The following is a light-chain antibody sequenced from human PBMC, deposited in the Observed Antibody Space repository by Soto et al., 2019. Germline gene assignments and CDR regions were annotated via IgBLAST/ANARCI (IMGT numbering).Light chain of an antibody. V-gene: IGLV2-18*01. Sequence: QSVLTQPASVSGSPGQSITISCTGTSTDFVSYNRVSWYRQPPGTAPKLIIYEASNRPSGVPDRFSGSKSGNTASLTISGLQAADEADYYCSLYTSENTYVFGTGTKVTV. CDR1: STDFVSYNR. CDR2: EAS. J-gene: IGLJ1*01. CDR3: SLYTSENTYV.